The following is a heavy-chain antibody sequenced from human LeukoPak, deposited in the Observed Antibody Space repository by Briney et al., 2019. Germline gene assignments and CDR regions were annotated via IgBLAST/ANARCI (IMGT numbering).Heavy chain of an antibody. CDR2: IYHSGST. J-gene: IGHJ4*02. V-gene: IGHV4-30-2*01. CDR3: VRGDFAESPFYDSSGYYYFDY. D-gene: IGHD3-22*01. Sequence: PSETLSLTCAVSGGSISSGGYSWSWIRQPPGKGLEWIGYIYHSGSTYYNPSLKSRVTISVDRSKNQFSLKLSSVTAADTAVYYCVRGDFAESPFYDSSGYYYFDYWGQGTLVTVSS. CDR1: GGSISSGGYS.